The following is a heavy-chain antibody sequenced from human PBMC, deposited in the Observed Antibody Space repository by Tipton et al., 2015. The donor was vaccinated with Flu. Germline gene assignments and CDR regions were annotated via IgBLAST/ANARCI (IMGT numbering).Heavy chain of an antibody. Sequence: SLRLSCEASGFTFSTYEMNWVRQAPGKGLEWIAYINGGGYVIYYTASVQGRFTISRDSAKNSLFLDMNNLGAEDTALYYCARGSQLGRFFDYWGQGARVTVSS. CDR1: GFTFSTYE. D-gene: IGHD1-1*01. CDR3: ARGSQLGRFFDY. CDR2: INGGGYVI. J-gene: IGHJ4*02. V-gene: IGHV3-48*03.